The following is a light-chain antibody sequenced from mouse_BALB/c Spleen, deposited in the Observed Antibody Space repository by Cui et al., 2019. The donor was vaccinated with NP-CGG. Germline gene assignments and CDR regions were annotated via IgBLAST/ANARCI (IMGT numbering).Light chain of an antibody. V-gene: IGLV1*01. J-gene: IGLJ1*01. Sequence: QAVVTQESDLTTSPGETVIFTCRSSTGAVTTSNYANWVQEKPDHLFTGLIGGTNNRAPGVPARFSGSLIGDKAALTITGAQTEDEAIYFCALWYSNHWVFGGGTKLTVL. CDR2: GTN. CDR1: TGAVTTSNY. CDR3: ALWYSNHWV.